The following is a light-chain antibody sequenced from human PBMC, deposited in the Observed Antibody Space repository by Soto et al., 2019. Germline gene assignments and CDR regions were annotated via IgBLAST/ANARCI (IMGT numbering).Light chain of an antibody. CDR3: QQYNSYSGYT. J-gene: IGKJ2*01. V-gene: IGKV1-5*01. Sequence: DIQMTQSPSTLSASVGDRVTITCRASQSISSWLAWYQQKPGKAPKLLIYDASSLESGVPSRFSGSGSGTEFTLTSSSLQPDDFATYDCQQYNSYSGYTFGQGTKLEIK. CDR2: DAS. CDR1: QSISSW.